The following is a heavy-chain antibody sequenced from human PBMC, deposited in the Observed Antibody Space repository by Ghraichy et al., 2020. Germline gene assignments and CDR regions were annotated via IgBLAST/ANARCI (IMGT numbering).Heavy chain of an antibody. J-gene: IGHJ4*02. Sequence: GESLNISCAASGFTFSSYWMSCVRQAPGKGLEWVANIKQDGSEKYYVDSVKGRFTISRDNAKNSLYLQMNSLRAEDTAVYYCARVRGGDWSDYWGQGTLVTVSS. D-gene: IGHD3/OR15-3a*01. CDR2: IKQDGSEK. V-gene: IGHV3-7*03. CDR1: GFTFSSYW. CDR3: ARVRGGDWSDY.